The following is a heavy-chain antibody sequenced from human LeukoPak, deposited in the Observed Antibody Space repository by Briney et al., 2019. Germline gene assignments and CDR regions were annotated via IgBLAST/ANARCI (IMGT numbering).Heavy chain of an antibody. CDR2: IYYSGST. Sequence: SETLSLTCTVSGGSISSSSYYWGWIRQPPGKGLEWIGSIYYSGSTYYNPSLKSRVTISVYTSKNQFSLKLSSVTAAAPAVYFCASVSAYCVGDCYFDYWGQGTLVTVSS. CDR3: ASVSAYCVGDCYFDY. D-gene: IGHD2-21*02. J-gene: IGHJ4*02. V-gene: IGHV4-39*01. CDR1: GGSISSSSYY.